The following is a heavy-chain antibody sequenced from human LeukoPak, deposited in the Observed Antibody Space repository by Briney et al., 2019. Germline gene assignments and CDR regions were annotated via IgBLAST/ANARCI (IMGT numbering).Heavy chain of an antibody. CDR1: GGSISGTSYY. J-gene: IGHJ4*02. CDR2: IYYSGST. D-gene: IGHD1-7*01. CDR3: ARETWNYGPFDY. Sequence: SETLSLTCTVSGGSISGTSYYWGWIRQPPGKGLEWIGSIYYSGSTYYNPSLKSRVTISVDTSKNQFSLKLSSVTAADTAVYYCARETWNYGPFDYWGQGTLVTVSS. V-gene: IGHV4-39*07.